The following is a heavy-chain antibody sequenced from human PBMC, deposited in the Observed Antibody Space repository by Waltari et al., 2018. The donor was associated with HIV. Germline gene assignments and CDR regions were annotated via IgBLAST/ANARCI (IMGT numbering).Heavy chain of an antibody. CDR2: ISSGGSST. J-gene: IGHJ4*02. CDR1: GFSFSNYA. V-gene: IGHV3-23*01. Sequence: EVQLLESGGGLVQPGGSLRLSCAASGFSFSNYAMTWVRQAPGKGRGWVSAISSGGSSTYYADAVKGRFTISRDNSKNTLYVQMNSLRAEDTAVYYCAKGMGGYARGLDYWGQGTLVTISS. D-gene: IGHD5-12*01. CDR3: AKGMGGYARGLDY.